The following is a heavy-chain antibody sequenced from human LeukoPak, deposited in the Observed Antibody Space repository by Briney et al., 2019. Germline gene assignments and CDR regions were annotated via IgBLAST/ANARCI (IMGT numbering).Heavy chain of an antibody. V-gene: IGHV4-61*02. CDR2: IYTSGST. CDR3: ARVTTGGYYNY. J-gene: IGHJ4*02. Sequence: TPSLTCTVSGGSISSGSYYWSWIRQPAGKGLEWIGRIYTSGSTNYNPSLKSRVTISLDTSENHFSLKLSSVTAADTAVYYCARVTTGGYYNYWGQGTLVTVSS. D-gene: IGHD3-22*01. CDR1: GGSISSGSYY.